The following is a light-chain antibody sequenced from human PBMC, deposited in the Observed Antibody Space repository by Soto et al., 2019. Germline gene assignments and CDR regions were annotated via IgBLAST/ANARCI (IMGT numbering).Light chain of an antibody. CDR1: HSISTY. CDR2: TTS. J-gene: IGKJ2*01. Sequence: DIQLTQSPSSLSASVGDRVTITCRASHSISTYLNWYQQKPGKAPSLLMYTTSSLQSGVPSRFSGSGSGTDFTLPIGGLQPADFAIYYCQQSYSSPYTFGLGTKVQIK. V-gene: IGKV1-39*01. CDR3: QQSYSSPYT.